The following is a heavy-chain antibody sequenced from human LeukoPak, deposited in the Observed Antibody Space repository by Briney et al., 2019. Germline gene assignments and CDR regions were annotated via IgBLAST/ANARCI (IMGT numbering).Heavy chain of an antibody. CDR1: GFTFSSYA. J-gene: IGHJ4*02. V-gene: IGHV3-23*01. D-gene: IGHD5-18*01. Sequence: PGGSLRLSCAASGFTFSSYAMSWVRQAPGKGLEWASAISGSGGGTYYADSVKGRFTISRDNSKNTLYLQMNSLRAEDTAVYYCAKGSSGTAMVAYYSDYWGQGTLVTVSS. CDR2: ISGSGGGT. CDR3: AKGSSGTAMVAYYSDY.